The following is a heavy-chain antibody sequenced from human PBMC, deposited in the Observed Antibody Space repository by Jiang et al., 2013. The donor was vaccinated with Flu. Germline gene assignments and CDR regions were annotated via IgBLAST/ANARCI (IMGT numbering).Heavy chain of an antibody. D-gene: IGHD3-10*01. CDR2: IYYSGST. J-gene: IGHJ4*02. V-gene: IGHV4-39*07. CDR3: ARGRGPMKRRLQVITMVRGVPTYFDY. Sequence: IGTIYYSGSTYYNPSLKSRVTISVDTSKNQFSLKLSSVTAADTAVYYCARGRGPMKRRLQVITMVRGVPTYFDYWGQGTLVTVSS.